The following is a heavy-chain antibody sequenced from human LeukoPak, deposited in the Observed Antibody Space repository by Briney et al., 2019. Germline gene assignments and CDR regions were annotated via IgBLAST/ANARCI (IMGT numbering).Heavy chain of an antibody. V-gene: IGHV3-23*01. CDR3: AKSMTAYILREYYFDY. D-gene: IGHD4-11*01. CDR1: GFTFSSYA. CDR2: ISGNGGST. J-gene: IGHJ4*02. Sequence: PGGSLRLSCAASGFTFSSYAMSWVRQAPGKGLEWVSAISGNGGSTYYADSVKGRFTISRDNSKNTLYLQMNSLRAEDTAVYYCAKSMTAYILREYYFDYWGQGTLVTVSS.